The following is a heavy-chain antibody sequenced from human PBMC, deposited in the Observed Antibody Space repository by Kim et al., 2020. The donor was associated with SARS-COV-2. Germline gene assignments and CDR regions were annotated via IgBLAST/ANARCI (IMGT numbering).Heavy chain of an antibody. CDR3: ARAPITMIVVVSAFDI. V-gene: IGHV4-31*03. D-gene: IGHD3-22*01. J-gene: IGHJ3*02. Sequence: SETLSLTCTVSGGSISSGGYYWSRIRQHPGKGLEWIGYIYYSGSTYYNPSLKSRVTISVDTSKNQFSLKLSSVTAADTAVYYCARAPITMIVVVSAFDIWGQGTMVTVSS. CDR1: GGSISSGGYY. CDR2: IYYSGST.